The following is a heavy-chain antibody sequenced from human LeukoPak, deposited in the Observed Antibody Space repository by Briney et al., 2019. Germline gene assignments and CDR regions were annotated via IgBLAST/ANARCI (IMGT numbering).Heavy chain of an antibody. V-gene: IGHV1-8*01. Sequence: GASVKVCCKASGYTFTSYDINWVRQATGQGLEWRGWMNPNSGNTGYAQKFQGRVTITRNTAISTAYMELSSLRSEDTAVHYCARAGGYCGRISCPYYFDYWGQGSLVAVSS. CDR1: GYTFTSYD. D-gene: IGHD2-15*01. J-gene: IGHJ4*02. CDR2: MNPNSGNT. CDR3: ARAGGYCGRISCPYYFDY.